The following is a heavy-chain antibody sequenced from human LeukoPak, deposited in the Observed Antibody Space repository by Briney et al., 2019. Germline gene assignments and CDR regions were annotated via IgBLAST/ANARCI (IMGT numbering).Heavy chain of an antibody. J-gene: IGHJ5*02. Sequence: GSLRLSCAASGFTFSSYAMSWVRQAPGKGLEWVSAISGSGGSTYYADSVKGRFTISRDNSKNTFYLQMNSLRADGTAVYYCAKGSGSGWYGWFAPWGQGTLVTVSS. V-gene: IGHV3-23*01. CDR3: AKGSGSGWYGWFAP. D-gene: IGHD6-19*01. CDR1: GFTFSSYA. CDR2: ISGSGGST.